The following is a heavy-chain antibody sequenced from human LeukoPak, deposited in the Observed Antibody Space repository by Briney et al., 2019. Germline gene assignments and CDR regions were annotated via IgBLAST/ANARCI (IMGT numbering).Heavy chain of an antibody. CDR3: VRDRGAYYYETGF. D-gene: IGHD3-22*01. J-gene: IGHJ4*02. CDR1: GFTFSSYW. CDR2: IKQDGSEK. V-gene: IGHV3-7*01. Sequence: HPGGSLRLSCAASGFTFSSYWMSWVRQAPGKGLEWVANIKQDGSEKYYVDSVKGRFTISRDNAKNSLYLQMSSLRAEDTAVYYCVRDRGAYYYETGFWGQGTLVTVSS.